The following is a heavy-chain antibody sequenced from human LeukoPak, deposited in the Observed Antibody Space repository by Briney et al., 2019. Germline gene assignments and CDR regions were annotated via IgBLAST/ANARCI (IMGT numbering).Heavy chain of an antibody. D-gene: IGHD4-11*01. J-gene: IGHJ4*02. CDR1: GFTFDDYT. CDR3: AKDITPSSKSGYFDY. V-gene: IGHV3-43*01. Sequence: GGSLRLSCAASGFTFDDYTMHWVRQAPRKGLEWVSLISWYGGSTYYADSVKGRFTIFRDNSKNSLYLQMNSLRTEDTALYYCAKDITPSSKSGYFDYWGQGTLVTVSS. CDR2: ISWYGGST.